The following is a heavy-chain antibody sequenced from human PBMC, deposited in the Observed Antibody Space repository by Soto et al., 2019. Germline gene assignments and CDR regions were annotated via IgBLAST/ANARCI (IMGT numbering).Heavy chain of an antibody. CDR1: GFTFSIHD. J-gene: IGHJ4*02. CDR2: VGTVGDT. Sequence: PRGALLVSCASSGFTFSIHDMHWVRQATGKGLEWVSGVGTVGDTYYSGSVKGRFTISRENARNSFYLQMDSLRAGDTAVYYCVRRFCSGGTCPGIGFDYWGQGTLVTVSS. D-gene: IGHD2-15*01. CDR3: VRRFCSGGTCPGIGFDY. V-gene: IGHV3-13*01.